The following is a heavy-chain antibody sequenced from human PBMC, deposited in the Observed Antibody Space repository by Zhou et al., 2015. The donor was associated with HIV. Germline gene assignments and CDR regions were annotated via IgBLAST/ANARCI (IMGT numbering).Heavy chain of an antibody. Sequence: QVQLVQSGAEVKKPGSSVKISCKASGGTFTSYAITWVRQAPGQGLEWMGGIIPLFGPANYAQKFRGRVTITADRSTNTAYMELRGLTSEDAAIYYCARSGGNYDFAFDIWGQGTKVVVSS. J-gene: IGHJ3*02. CDR3: ARSGGNYDFAFDI. D-gene: IGHD2-15*01. CDR1: GGTFTSYA. V-gene: IGHV1-69*06. CDR2: IIPLFGPA.